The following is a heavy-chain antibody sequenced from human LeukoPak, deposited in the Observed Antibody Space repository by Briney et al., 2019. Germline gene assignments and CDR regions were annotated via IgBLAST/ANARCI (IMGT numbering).Heavy chain of an antibody. CDR1: GFTFSDYY. CDR3: ARVPAYGDYFDY. J-gene: IGHJ4*02. Sequence: GGSLRLSCAASGFTFSDYYMSWIRQAPGKGLEWVSYISSSSSYTNYPDSVKGRFTISRDNAKNSLYLQMNSLRAEDTAVYYCARVPAYGDYFDYWGQGTLVTVSS. CDR2: ISSSSSYT. V-gene: IGHV3-11*05. D-gene: IGHD4-17*01.